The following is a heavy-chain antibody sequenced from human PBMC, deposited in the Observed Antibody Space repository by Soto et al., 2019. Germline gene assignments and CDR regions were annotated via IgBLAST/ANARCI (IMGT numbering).Heavy chain of an antibody. D-gene: IGHD3-22*01. CDR1: GFTFSSYG. V-gene: IGHV3-33*01. Sequence: GGSLRLSCAASGFTFSSYGMHWVRQAPGKGLEWVAVIWYDGSNKYYADSVKGRFTISRDNSKNTLYLQMNSLRAEDTAVYYCAREYYYDSSGRNYGMDVWGQGTTVTVSS. J-gene: IGHJ6*02. CDR2: IWYDGSNK. CDR3: AREYYYDSSGRNYGMDV.